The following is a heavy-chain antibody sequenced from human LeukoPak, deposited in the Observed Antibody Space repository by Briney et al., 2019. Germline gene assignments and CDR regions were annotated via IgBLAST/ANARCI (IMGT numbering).Heavy chain of an antibody. CDR3: ARQNYGDYLNY. V-gene: IGHV4-39*01. CDR1: GGSISSSSYY. D-gene: IGHD4-17*01. J-gene: IGHJ4*02. Sequence: PSETLSLTCTVSGGSISSSSYYWGWIRQPPGKGLEWIGSIYYSGSTYYNPSLKSRVTISVDTSKNQFSLKLSSVTAADTAVYYCARQNYGDYLNYWGQGTLVTVSS. CDR2: IYYSGST.